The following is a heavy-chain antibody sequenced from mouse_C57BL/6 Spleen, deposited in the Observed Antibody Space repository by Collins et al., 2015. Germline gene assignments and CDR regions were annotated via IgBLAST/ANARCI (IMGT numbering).Heavy chain of an antibody. CDR1: GYSITSGYY. CDR2: ISYDGSN. D-gene: IGHD1-1*01. J-gene: IGHJ3*01. V-gene: IGHV3-6*01. CDR3: ARGYYGRAWFAY. Sequence: DVQLQESGPGLVKPSQSLSLTCSVTGYSITSGYYWNWIRQFPGNKLEWMGYISYDGSNNYNPSLKNRISITRDTSKNQFFLKLNSVTTEDTATYYCARGYYGRAWFAYWGQGTLVTVSA.